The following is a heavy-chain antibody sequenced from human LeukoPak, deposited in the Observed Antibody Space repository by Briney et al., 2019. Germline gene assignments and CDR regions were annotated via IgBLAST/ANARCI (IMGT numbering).Heavy chain of an antibody. CDR1: GYTFTSYY. CDR3: ARGGESGYGDGKGVYFDY. Sequence: GASVKVSCKASGYTFTSYYMHWVRQAPGQGLEWMGIINPSGGSTSYAQKFQGRVTMTRDTSTSTVYMELSSLRSEDTAVHYCARGGESGYGDGKGVYFDYWGQGTLVTVSS. V-gene: IGHV1-46*01. D-gene: IGHD5-12*01. CDR2: INPSGGST. J-gene: IGHJ4*02.